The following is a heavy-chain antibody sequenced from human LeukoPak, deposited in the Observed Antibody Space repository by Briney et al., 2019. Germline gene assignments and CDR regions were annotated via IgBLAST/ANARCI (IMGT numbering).Heavy chain of an antibody. CDR1: GYSISSGYY. J-gene: IGHJ4*02. CDR3: ARGRDYGDPIDY. V-gene: IGHV4-38-2*02. D-gene: IGHD4-17*01. Sequence: SETLSLTCTVSGYSISSGYYWGWIRQPPGKGLEWIGGIYHSGSTYYNPSLKSRVTISVDTSKNQFSLKLSSVTAADTAVYYCARGRDYGDPIDYWGQGTLVTVSS. CDR2: IYHSGST.